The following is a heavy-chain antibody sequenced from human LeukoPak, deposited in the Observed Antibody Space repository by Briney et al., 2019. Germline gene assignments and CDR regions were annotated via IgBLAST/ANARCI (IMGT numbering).Heavy chain of an antibody. Sequence: GGSLRLSCAASGFTFSSYGMHWVRQAPGKGLEWVAVIWYDGSNKYYADSVKGRFTISRDNSKNTLYLQMNSLRAEDTAVYYCAHDFWSGYSSSFDYWGQGTLVTVSS. CDR3: AHDFWSGYSSSFDY. J-gene: IGHJ4*02. V-gene: IGHV3-33*06. D-gene: IGHD3-3*01. CDR2: IWYDGSNK. CDR1: GFTFSSYG.